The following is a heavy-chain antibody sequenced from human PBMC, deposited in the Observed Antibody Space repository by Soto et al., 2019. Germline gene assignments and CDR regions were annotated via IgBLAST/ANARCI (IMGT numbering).Heavy chain of an antibody. CDR3: VRARMATTRFEY. J-gene: IGHJ4*02. V-gene: IGHV5-51*01. D-gene: IGHD5-12*01. Sequence: PGESLKISCKGSGFTFTNYWIGWVRQMPGKGLEWMGIIYPVDLHTSYSPSFQGQVTISADKSINTAYLQWSSLKASDTAMYYCVRARMATTRFEYWGQGTRVTVSS. CDR1: GFTFTNYW. CDR2: IYPVDLHT.